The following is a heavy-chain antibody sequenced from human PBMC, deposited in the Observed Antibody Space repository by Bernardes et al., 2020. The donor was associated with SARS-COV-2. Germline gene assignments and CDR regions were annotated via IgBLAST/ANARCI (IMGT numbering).Heavy chain of an antibody. CDR2: IYPGDSDT. CDR1: GYSLTRYW. V-gene: IGHV5-51*01. D-gene: IGHD2-21*02. Sequence: GGYPKTPRKVSGYSLTRYWIGRVRPMPGKGLEWMGIIYPGDSDTRYSPSFQGQVTISADKSISTAYLQWSSLKASDTAMYYCARLYCGGDCPFDYWGQGTLVTVSS. CDR3: ARLYCGGDCPFDY. J-gene: IGHJ4*02.